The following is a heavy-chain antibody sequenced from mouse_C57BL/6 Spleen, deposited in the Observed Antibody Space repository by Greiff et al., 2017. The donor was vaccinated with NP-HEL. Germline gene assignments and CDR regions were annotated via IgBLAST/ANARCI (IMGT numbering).Heavy chain of an antibody. D-gene: IGHD2-1*01. CDR2: INPGSGGN. Sequence: QVQLQQSGAELVRPGTSVKVSCKASGYAFTNYLIEWVKQRPGQGLEWIGVINPGSGGNNYNEKFKGKATLTADKSSSTAYMQLSSLTSEDSAVYFCAREGLYYGNYVGAMDYWGQGTSVTVSS. CDR1: GYAFTNYL. V-gene: IGHV1-54*01. CDR3: AREGLYYGNYVGAMDY. J-gene: IGHJ4*01.